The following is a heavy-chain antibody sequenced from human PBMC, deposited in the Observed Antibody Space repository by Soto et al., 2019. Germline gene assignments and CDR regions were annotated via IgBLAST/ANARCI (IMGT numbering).Heavy chain of an antibody. Sequence: GGSLRLSCEASGFTFSNYAMAWIRQTPGEGPEWVSTIGGGDDIFYAESVQGRFIISRDDSRSTMYLQMDNLRVEDTAIYFCAKDSISYNGIYDAFDVWGQGTVVTVAS. CDR1: GFTFSNYA. J-gene: IGHJ3*01. CDR3: AKDSISYNGIYDAFDV. D-gene: IGHD3-3*02. CDR2: IGGGDDI. V-gene: IGHV3-23*01.